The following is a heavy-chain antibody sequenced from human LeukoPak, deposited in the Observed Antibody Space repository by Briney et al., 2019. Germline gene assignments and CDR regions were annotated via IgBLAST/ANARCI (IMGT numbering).Heavy chain of an antibody. CDR1: GGSISSYY. CDR3: ATGMRTSGLGFDY. V-gene: IGHV4-59*01. Sequence: PSETLSLTCTVSGGSISSYYWSWIRQPPGKGLEWIGYIYYSGSTNYNPSLKSRVTISVDTSKNQFSLKLSSVTAADTAVYYCATGMRTSGLGFDYWGQGTLVTVSS. D-gene: IGHD1-14*01. CDR2: IYYSGST. J-gene: IGHJ4*02.